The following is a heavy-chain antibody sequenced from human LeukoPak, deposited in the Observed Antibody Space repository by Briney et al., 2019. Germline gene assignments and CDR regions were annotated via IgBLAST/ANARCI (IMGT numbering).Heavy chain of an antibody. V-gene: IGHV4-4*02. CDR1: GGSISSSNW. CDR2: IYHSGST. J-gene: IGHJ5*02. Sequence: PSGTLSLTCAVSGGSISSSNWWSWVRQPPGKGLEWIGEIYHSGSTNYNPSLKSRVTISVDKSKNQFSLKLSSVTAADTAVYYCARVGTMARGPINGLDWFDPWGQGTLVTVSS. D-gene: IGHD3-10*01. CDR3: ARVGTMARGPINGLDWFDP.